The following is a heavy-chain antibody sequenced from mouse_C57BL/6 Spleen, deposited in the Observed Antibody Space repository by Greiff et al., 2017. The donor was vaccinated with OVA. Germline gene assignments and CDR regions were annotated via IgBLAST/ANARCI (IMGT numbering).Heavy chain of an antibody. CDR1: GFTFSSYG. CDR3: ARNLDY. Sequence: EVMLVESGGDLVKPGGSLKLSCEASGFTFSSYGMSWVRQTPDQRLEWVAPISSGGSYTYYPDSVKGRFTISRDDAKNTLYLQMSSLKSEDTAMYYCARNLDYWGQGTTLTVSS. CDR2: ISSGGSYT. J-gene: IGHJ2*01. V-gene: IGHV5-6*02.